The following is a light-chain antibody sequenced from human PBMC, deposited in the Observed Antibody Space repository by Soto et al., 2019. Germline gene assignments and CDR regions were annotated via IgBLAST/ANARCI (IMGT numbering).Light chain of an antibody. Sequence: QLVLTQPPSVSGAPGQRVTIPCTGSSSNIGAGYDVHWYQQLPGTAPKLLIYGNSNRPSGVPDRFSGSKSGTSASLAITGLQAEDEADYYCQSYDSSLSGVFGTGTKLTVL. CDR1: SSNIGAGYD. J-gene: IGLJ1*01. CDR3: QSYDSSLSGV. CDR2: GNS. V-gene: IGLV1-40*01.